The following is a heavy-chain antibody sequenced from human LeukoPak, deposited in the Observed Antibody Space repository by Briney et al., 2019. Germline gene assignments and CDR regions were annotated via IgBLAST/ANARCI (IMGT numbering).Heavy chain of an antibody. CDR3: EARVIAGKDDYYFDY. CDR2: INSDGSRT. D-gene: IGHD6-13*01. J-gene: IGHJ4*02. Sequence: GGPLRLSCAASGFTFSSYWMHWVRQAPGKGLVWVSRINSDGSRTSYADSVKGRFTISRDDAKNSLYLQMNSLRVEDTAVYYCEARVIAGKDDYYFDYWGQGTLVTVSS. CDR1: GFTFSSYW. V-gene: IGHV3-74*01.